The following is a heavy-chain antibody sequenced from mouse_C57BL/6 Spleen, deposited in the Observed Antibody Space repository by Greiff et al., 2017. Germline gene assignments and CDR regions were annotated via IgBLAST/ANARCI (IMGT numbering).Heavy chain of an antibody. CDR1: GFNIKNTY. J-gene: IGHJ2*01. V-gene: IGHV14-3*01. CDR3: AREPYYDYDGGDFDY. CDR2: IDPANGNT. D-gene: IGHD2-4*01. Sequence: EVQLQQSVAELVRPGASVKVSCTASGFNIKNTYMHWVKQRPEQGLEWIGRIDPANGNTKYAPKFQGKANITADTSSNTAYLQLSSLTSEDTAIYYCAREPYYDYDGGDFDYWGQGTTLTVSS.